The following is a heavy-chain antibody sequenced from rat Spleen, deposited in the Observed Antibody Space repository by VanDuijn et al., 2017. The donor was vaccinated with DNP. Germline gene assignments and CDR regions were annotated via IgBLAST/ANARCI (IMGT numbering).Heavy chain of an antibody. Sequence: EVQLVVSGGDLVQPGRSLKLSCVTSGFTFNNYWMTWIRQVPGKGLEWVASITSSGGITYYPDSVKGRFTISRDNAKNTLYLQMNSLRSEDTATYYCARGPNYGSGPDFFDYWGQGVMVTVSS. CDR1: GFTFNNYW. V-gene: IGHV5-31*01. D-gene: IGHD1-11*01. J-gene: IGHJ2*01. CDR2: ITSSGGIT. CDR3: ARGPNYGSGPDFFDY.